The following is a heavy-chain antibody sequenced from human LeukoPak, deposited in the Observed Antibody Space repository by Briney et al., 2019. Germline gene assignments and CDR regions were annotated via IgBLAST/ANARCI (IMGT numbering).Heavy chain of an antibody. CDR2: ISYDESNK. J-gene: IGHJ4*02. CDR1: GFTFSSYG. Sequence: GRSLRLSCAASGFTFSSYGMHWVRQAPGKGLEWVAVISYDESNKYYADSVKGRFTISRDNSKNTLYLQMNSLRAEDTAVYYCAKGVNGYDYFDYWGQGTLVTVSS. CDR3: AKGVNGYDYFDY. V-gene: IGHV3-30*18. D-gene: IGHD5-12*01.